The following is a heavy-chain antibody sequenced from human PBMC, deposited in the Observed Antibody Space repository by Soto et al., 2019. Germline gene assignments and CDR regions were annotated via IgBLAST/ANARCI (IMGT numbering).Heavy chain of an antibody. V-gene: IGHV4-4*02. Sequence: QVLLQESGPGLVQPSGTMSLSCAVSGGSISSSHFWGWVRQPPGKGLEWVGDISHSGIVNYNPSLKSRVTISIDKSKNQFSLKLNSVTAADTAVYYCARSFGWYAIDSWGQGTLVIVSS. CDR1: GGSISSSHF. CDR2: ISHSGIV. CDR3: ARSFGWYAIDS. J-gene: IGHJ4*02. D-gene: IGHD6-19*01.